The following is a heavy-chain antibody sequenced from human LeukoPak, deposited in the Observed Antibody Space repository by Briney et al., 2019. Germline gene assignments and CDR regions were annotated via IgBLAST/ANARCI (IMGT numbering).Heavy chain of an antibody. Sequence: ASVKVSCKASGYTFTGYYMHWVRQAPGQGLEWMGWINPNSGGTNYAQKFQGRVTMTRDTSISTAYMELSRLRSEDTAVYYCARGPDSDTMVRGVITRWGQGTLVTVSS. CDR3: ARGPDSDTMVRGVITR. J-gene: IGHJ4*02. D-gene: IGHD3-10*01. CDR2: INPNSGGT. V-gene: IGHV1-2*02. CDR1: GYTFTGYY.